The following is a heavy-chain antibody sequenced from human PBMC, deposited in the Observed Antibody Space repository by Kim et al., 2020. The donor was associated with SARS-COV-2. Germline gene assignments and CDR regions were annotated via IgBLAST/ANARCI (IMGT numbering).Heavy chain of an antibody. CDR3: ARGDTGVALLYYYFHMDV. CDR2: IHRSGNT. CDR1: GGSFSGYY. J-gene: IGHJ6*03. V-gene: IGHV4-34*01. Sequence: SETLSLTCAVYGGSFSGYYWTWIRQPPGKGLEWIGGIHRSGNTNYNPSLQSRVTISLDTSKNQFSLKLTSMTAADTAIYYCARGDTGVALLYYYFHMDV. D-gene: IGHD3-3*01.